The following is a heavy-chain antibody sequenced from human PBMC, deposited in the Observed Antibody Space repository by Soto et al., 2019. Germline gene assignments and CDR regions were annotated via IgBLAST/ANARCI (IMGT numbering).Heavy chain of an antibody. D-gene: IGHD3-10*01. CDR1: GGSISSGDYY. J-gene: IGHJ6*02. CDR2: IYHTGSI. CDR3: VRDRGYHAMDV. Sequence: QVQLQESGPGLAKPSQTLSLTCTVSGGSISSGDYYWSWIRQPPGKGLEWIGYIYHTGSINYNPSLKSRVTISLDTSNNQFSLRLSSVTAADTAVYYCVRDRGYHAMDVWGQGTTVTVSS. V-gene: IGHV4-30-4*01.